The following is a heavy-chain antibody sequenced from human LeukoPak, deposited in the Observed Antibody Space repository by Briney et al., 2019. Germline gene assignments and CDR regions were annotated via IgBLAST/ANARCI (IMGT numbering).Heavy chain of an antibody. CDR2: INPSGGST. J-gene: IGHJ4*02. D-gene: IGHD5-18*01. CDR1: GGTFSSYA. Sequence: RASVKVSCKASGGTFSSYAISWVRQAPGQGLEWMGIINPSGGSTSYAQKFQGRVTMTRDTSTSTVYMELSSLRSEDTAVYYCASVIGGYSYGHFDYWGQGTLVTVSS. V-gene: IGHV1-46*01. CDR3: ASVIGGYSYGHFDY.